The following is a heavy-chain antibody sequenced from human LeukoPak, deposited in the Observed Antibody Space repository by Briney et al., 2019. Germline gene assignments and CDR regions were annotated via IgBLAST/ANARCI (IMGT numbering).Heavy chain of an antibody. Sequence: GGSLRLSCEASGFPFSNYWMTWVRQAPGKGLEWVANIKQDGGEKYYVDSVKGRFTISRDNAKNSLYLQRNSLRAADTAVYFCRRVGYSSGYPLGYYYYYYMDVWGKGTTVTVSS. J-gene: IGHJ6*03. D-gene: IGHD6-19*01. CDR2: IKQDGGEK. V-gene: IGHV3-7*01. CDR1: GFPFSNYW. CDR3: RRVGYSSGYPLGYYYYYYMDV.